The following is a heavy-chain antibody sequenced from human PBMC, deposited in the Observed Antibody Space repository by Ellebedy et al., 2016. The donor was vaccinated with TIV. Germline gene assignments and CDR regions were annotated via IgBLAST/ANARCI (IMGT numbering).Heavy chain of an antibody. J-gene: IGHJ6*02. CDR2: IKQDGSEK. Sequence: GESLKISCAASGFTFSSYWMSWVRQAPGKGLEWVANIKQDGSEKYYVDSVKGRFTISRDNAKNSLYLQMNSLRAEDTALYYCARDGTYYAMDVWGQGTTVTVSS. CDR1: GFTFSSYW. CDR3: ARDGTYYAMDV. V-gene: IGHV3-7*01. D-gene: IGHD1-26*01.